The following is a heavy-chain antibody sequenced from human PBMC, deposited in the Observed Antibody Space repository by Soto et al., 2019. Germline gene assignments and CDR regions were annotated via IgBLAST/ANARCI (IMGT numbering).Heavy chain of an antibody. CDR1: GCTFISYG. V-gene: IGHV3-30*18. Sequence: GLSLRVSWAAAGCTFISYGRRWVRQAPGKGLEWVAVISYDGSNKYYADSVKGRFTISRDNSKNTVSLEMTSLRAEDTAVYYCAKGGRQWLVTSDFNYWGQGALVTVSS. D-gene: IGHD6-19*01. J-gene: IGHJ4*02. CDR2: ISYDGSNK. CDR3: AKGGRQWLVTSDFNY.